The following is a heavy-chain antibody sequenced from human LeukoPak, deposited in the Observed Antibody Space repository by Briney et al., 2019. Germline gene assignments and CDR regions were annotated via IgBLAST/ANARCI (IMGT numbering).Heavy chain of an antibody. CDR1: GGSISSGDYY. D-gene: IGHD2-2*01. CDR3: ASTNCSSARCSGANWFGP. Sequence: SETLSLTCTVSGGSISSGDYYWSWLRQPPGKGLEWIGYIYYSGSTFHYNPSLKSRITISIDTSKNQFSLRLSSVTAADTAVYYCASTNCSSARCSGANWFGPWGQGTLVTVSS. CDR2: IYYSGST. J-gene: IGHJ5*02. V-gene: IGHV4-30-4*08.